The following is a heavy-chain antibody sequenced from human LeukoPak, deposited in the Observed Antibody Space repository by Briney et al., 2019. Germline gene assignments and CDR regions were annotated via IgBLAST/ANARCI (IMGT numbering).Heavy chain of an antibody. D-gene: IGHD2-2*01. CDR1: GGSFSGYY. J-gene: IGHJ5*02. Sequence: PSETLSLTCAVYGGSFSGYYWSWIRQPPGKRLEWIGEINHSGSTNYNPSLKSRVTISVDTSKNQFSLKLSSVTAADTAVYYCARRSLTAIVVVPAAPRDNWFDPWGQGTLVTVSS. V-gene: IGHV4-34*01. CDR3: ARRSLTAIVVVPAAPRDNWFDP. CDR2: INHSGST.